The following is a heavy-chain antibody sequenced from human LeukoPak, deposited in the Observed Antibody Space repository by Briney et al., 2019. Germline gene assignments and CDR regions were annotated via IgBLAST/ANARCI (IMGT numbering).Heavy chain of an antibody. V-gene: IGHV3-23*01. CDR2: IISTGTT. Sequence: PGGSLRLSCAASGFTFSTSAMTWVRQAPGKGLEWVSGIISTGTTYYADSVRGRFTISRDNSKNTLYLLMTSLRVEDTAVYYCATAKYDYSDPVGWFDPWGPGTLVTVSS. J-gene: IGHJ5*02. D-gene: IGHD4-17*01. CDR1: GFTFSTSA. CDR3: ATAKYDYSDPVGWFDP.